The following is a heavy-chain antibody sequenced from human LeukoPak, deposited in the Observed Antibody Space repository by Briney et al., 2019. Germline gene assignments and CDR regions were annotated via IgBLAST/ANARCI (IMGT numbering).Heavy chain of an antibody. CDR2: IYHSGST. V-gene: IGHV4-38-2*02. J-gene: IGHJ3*02. Sequence: SETLSLTCTVSGYSISSGYYWGWIRQPPGKGLEWIGSIYHSGSTCYNPSLKSRVTISVDTSKNQFSLRLSSVTAADTAVYYCARSMYWIAVAGTQMNDAFDIWGQGTMVTVSS. CDR1: GYSISSGYY. D-gene: IGHD6-19*01. CDR3: ARSMYWIAVAGTQMNDAFDI.